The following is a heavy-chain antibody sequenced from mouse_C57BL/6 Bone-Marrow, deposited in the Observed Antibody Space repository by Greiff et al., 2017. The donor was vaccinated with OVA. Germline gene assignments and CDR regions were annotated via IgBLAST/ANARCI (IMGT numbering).Heavy chain of an antibody. J-gene: IGHJ1*03. CDR3: AKGNGYDRGFYFDV. CDR2: IWRGGST. Sequence: QVTLKESGPGLVQPSQSLSITCTVSGFSLTSYGVHWVRQSPGKGLEWLGVIWRGGSTDYNAAFMSRLSITKDNSKSQVFFKMNSLQADDTAIYYCAKGNGYDRGFYFDVWGTGTTVTVSS. CDR1: GFSLTSYG. D-gene: IGHD2-2*01. V-gene: IGHV2-5*01.